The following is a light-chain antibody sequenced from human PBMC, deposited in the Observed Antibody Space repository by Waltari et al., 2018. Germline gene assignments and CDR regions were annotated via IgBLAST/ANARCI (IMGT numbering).Light chain of an antibody. Sequence: DIVMTQSPDSLTASPGERATINCKSTLSLLYSSNNKNYLAWYQQRPGQPPKLLIYWASTRESGVPDRFSGSGSATDFTLTISSLQAEDVALYYCQQYYTTPLTFGGGTKVEIK. CDR1: LSLLYSSNNKNY. V-gene: IGKV4-1*01. CDR2: WAS. J-gene: IGKJ4*01. CDR3: QQYYTTPLT.